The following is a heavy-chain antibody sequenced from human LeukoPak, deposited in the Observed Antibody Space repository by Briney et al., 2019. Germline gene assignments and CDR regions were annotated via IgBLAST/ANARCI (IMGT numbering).Heavy chain of an antibody. CDR1: GGSISSYY. J-gene: IGHJ6*03. V-gene: IGHV4-59*01. D-gene: IGHD6-13*01. CDR2: IYYSGST. CDR3: ARLIAAAAPDPYYYYYYMDV. Sequence: SETLSLTCTVSGGSISSYYWSWIRQPPGKGLEWIGYIYYSGSTNYNPSLKSRVTIPVDTSKNQFSLKLSSVTAADTAVYYCARLIAAAAPDPYYYYYYMDVWGKGTTVTVSS.